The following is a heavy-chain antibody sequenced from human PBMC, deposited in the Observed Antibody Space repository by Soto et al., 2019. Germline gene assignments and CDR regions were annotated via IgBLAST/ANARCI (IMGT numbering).Heavy chain of an antibody. CDR3: TTEAGY. CDR1: GFTFSGSA. Sequence: EVQLVESGGGLVQPGGSLKLSCAASGFTFSGSAMHWVRQASGKGLEWVGRIRSKANSYATAYAASVKGRFTMSRDDSKNTAYLQINSLKTEDTAVYYCTTEAGYWGQGPLVTVSS. CDR2: IRSKANSYAT. J-gene: IGHJ4*02. V-gene: IGHV3-73*01.